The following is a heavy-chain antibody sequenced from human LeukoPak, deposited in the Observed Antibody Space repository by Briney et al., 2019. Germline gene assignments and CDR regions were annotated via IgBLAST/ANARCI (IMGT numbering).Heavy chain of an antibody. D-gene: IGHD6-6*01. J-gene: IGHJ5*02. CDR1: GGSISSGSYY. CDR3: ARDLKPPARNWFDP. Sequence: PAETLSLTCTVSGGSISSGSYYWSWIRQPAGKGLEWIGRIYTSGSTNYNPSLKSRVTISVDTSKNQFSLKLSSVTAADTAVYYCARDLKPPARNWFDPWGQGTLVTVSS. V-gene: IGHV4-61*02. CDR2: IYTSGST.